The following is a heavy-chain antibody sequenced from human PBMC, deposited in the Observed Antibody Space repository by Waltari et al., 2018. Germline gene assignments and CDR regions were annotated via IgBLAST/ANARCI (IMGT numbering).Heavy chain of an antibody. Sequence: QVQLVESGGGVVQPGRSLGLSSAASGFTFSSFAMHWFRQAPRKGLEWVAVISYDGSNKYYADSVKGRFTISRDNSKNTLYLQMNSLRAEDTAVYYCARDKRVVAARLGYYGMDVWGQGTTVTVSS. CDR1: GFTFSSFA. V-gene: IGHV3-30-3*01. CDR2: ISYDGSNK. D-gene: IGHD6-6*01. J-gene: IGHJ6*02. CDR3: ARDKRVVAARLGYYGMDV.